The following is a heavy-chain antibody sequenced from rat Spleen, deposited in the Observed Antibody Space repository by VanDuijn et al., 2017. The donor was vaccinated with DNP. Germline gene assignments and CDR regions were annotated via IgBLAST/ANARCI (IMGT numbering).Heavy chain of an antibody. D-gene: IGHD2-7*01. CDR1: GLTFNNYW. J-gene: IGHJ4*01. CDR2: ISYDGGIT. V-gene: IGHV5-31*01. CDR3: ARARYRYAMDA. Sequence: EVQLVESGGDLVQPGGSLKLSCVASGLTFNNYWMTCIRQVPGKGLEWVAYISYDGGITSYGDSVKGRFTISRDNAKSTLYLQMNSLRSEDTAIYYCARARYRYAMDAWGQGTSVTVSS.